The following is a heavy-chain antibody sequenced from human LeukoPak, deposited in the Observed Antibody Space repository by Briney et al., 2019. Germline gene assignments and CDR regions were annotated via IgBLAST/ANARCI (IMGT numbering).Heavy chain of an antibody. CDR3: ARDGVLESSSWCTGGDY. CDR2: ISYDGSNK. D-gene: IGHD6-13*01. V-gene: IGHV3-30-3*01. J-gene: IGHJ4*02. Sequence: GRSLRLSCAASGFTFSSYAMHWVRQAPGKGLEWVAVISYDGSNKYYADSVKGRFTIYRDNSKNTLYLQMNSLRAEDTAVYYCARDGVLESSSWCTGGDYWGQGTLVTVSS. CDR1: GFTFSSYA.